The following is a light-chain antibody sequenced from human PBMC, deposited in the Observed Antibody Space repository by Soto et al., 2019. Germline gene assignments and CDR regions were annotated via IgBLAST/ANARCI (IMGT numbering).Light chain of an antibody. Sequence: EVMLIQSPATLSMSPGERDTLSCRASETVATNLAWYQQKPGQAPRLLISGASTRAAGISDRFRGGGSGTEFTLTITSLRSEDSGTYYCQQYQRFSRKFGRGTKV. CDR1: ETVATN. CDR2: GAS. V-gene: IGKV3D-15*02. CDR3: QQYQRFSRK. J-gene: IGKJ1*01.